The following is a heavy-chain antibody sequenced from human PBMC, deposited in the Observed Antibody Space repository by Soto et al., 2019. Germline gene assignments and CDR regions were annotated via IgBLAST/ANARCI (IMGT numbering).Heavy chain of an antibody. CDR2: IWYDGSNK. CDR3: ARDGVHYGDYADYYYSYYMDV. CDR1: GFTFSSYG. V-gene: IGHV3-33*01. D-gene: IGHD4-17*01. J-gene: IGHJ6*03. Sequence: GGSLRLSCSASGFTFSSYGMHWVRQAPGKGPEWVAVIWYDGSNKYYADSVKGRFTISRDNSKNTLYLQMNSLRAEDTAVYYCARDGVHYGDYADYYYSYYMDVWGKGTTVTVSS.